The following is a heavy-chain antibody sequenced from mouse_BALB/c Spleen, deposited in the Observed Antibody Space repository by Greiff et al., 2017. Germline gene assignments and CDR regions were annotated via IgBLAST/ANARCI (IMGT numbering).Heavy chain of an antibody. Sequence: EVKLMESGAELVRPGALVKLSCKASGFNIKDYYMHWVKQRPEQGLEWIGWIDPENGNTIYDPKFQGKASITADTSSNTAYLQLSSLTSEDTAVYYCARYDYGGFAYWGQGTLVTVSA. D-gene: IGHD2-4*01. CDR2: IDPENGNT. CDR1: GFNIKDYY. CDR3: ARYDYGGFAY. V-gene: IGHV14-1*02. J-gene: IGHJ3*01.